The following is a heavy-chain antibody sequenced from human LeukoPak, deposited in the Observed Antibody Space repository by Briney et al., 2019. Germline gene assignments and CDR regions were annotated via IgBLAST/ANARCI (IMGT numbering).Heavy chain of an antibody. CDR2: IIGGGAVT. J-gene: IGHJ4*02. CDR3: AKYNSAWYEDY. Sequence: PGGSLRLSCAASGFTFSSCALSWVRQAPGKGLEWVSTIIGGGAVTKYADSVKGRFTISRDNSNNTLYLQMNSLRAEDTAVYYCAKYNSAWYEDYWGQGALVTV. CDR1: GFTFSSCA. D-gene: IGHD6-19*01. V-gene: IGHV3-23*01.